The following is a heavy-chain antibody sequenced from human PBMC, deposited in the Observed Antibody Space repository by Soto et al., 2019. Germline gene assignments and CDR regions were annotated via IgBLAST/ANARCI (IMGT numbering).Heavy chain of an antibody. CDR1: GGSFSGYY. J-gene: IGHJ4*02. D-gene: IGHD6-19*01. CDR2: INHSGST. Sequence: SGTLSLTCAVYGGSFSGYYWSWIRQPPGKGLKWIGEINHSGSTNYNPSLKSRVTISVDTSKNQFSLKLSSVSAADTAVYYCERCQIIAVAGRAFGYWGQGTLVPVSS. CDR3: ERCQIIAVAGRAFGY. V-gene: IGHV4-34*01.